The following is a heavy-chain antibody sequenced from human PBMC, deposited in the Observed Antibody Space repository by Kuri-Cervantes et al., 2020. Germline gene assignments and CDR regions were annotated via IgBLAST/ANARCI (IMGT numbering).Heavy chain of an antibody. D-gene: IGHD3-22*01. V-gene: IGHV4-34*01. J-gene: IGHJ5*02. CDR2: INHSGST. Sequence: GSLRLSCAVYGGSFSGYYWSWIRQPPGKGLEWIGEINHSGSTNYNPSLKSRVTISVDTSKNQFSLKLSSVTAADTAVHYCARERDYYDSSGYNWIDPWGQGTLVTVSS. CDR1: GGSFSGYY. CDR3: ARERDYYDSSGYNWIDP.